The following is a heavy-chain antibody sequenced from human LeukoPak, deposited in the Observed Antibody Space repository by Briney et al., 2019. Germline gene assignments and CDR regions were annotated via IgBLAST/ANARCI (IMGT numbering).Heavy chain of an antibody. CDR1: GFTFSSYA. CDR2: ISSNGGST. Sequence: GGSLRLSCAASGFTFSSYAMHWVRQAPGKGLEYVSAISSNGGSTYYANSVKGRFTISRDNSKNTLYLQMGSLRAEDMAVYYCARPRHDSSGYYRYWGQGTLVTVSS. D-gene: IGHD3-22*01. CDR3: ARPRHDSSGYYRY. J-gene: IGHJ4*02. V-gene: IGHV3-64*01.